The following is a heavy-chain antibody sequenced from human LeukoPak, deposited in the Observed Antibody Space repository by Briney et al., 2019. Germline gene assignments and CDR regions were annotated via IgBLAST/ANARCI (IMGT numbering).Heavy chain of an antibody. CDR2: ISSSGSTI. V-gene: IGHV3-48*03. Sequence: GGSLRLSCAASGFTFSSYEMNWVRQAPGKGLEWVSYISSSGSTIYYADSVKGRFTISRDNSKSTLHLQMNSLRAEDTAVYYCARDRGGYYDSSGYNWFDPWGQGTLVTVSS. D-gene: IGHD3-22*01. J-gene: IGHJ5*02. CDR1: GFTFSSYE. CDR3: ARDRGGYYDSSGYNWFDP.